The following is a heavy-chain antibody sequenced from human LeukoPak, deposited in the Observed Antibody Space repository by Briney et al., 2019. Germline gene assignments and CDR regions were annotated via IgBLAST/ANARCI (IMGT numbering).Heavy chain of an antibody. V-gene: IGHV4-59*01. J-gene: IGHJ5*02. Sequence: GSLRLSCATSGFSFSSYAMSWIRQPPGKGLEWIGYIYYSGSTNYNPSLKSRVTISVDTSKNQFSLNLNSVTAADTAVYYCARGGPYSSSWHFDPWGQGTLVTVSS. CDR2: IYYSGST. CDR3: ARGGPYSSSWHFDP. D-gene: IGHD6-13*01. CDR1: GFSFSSYA.